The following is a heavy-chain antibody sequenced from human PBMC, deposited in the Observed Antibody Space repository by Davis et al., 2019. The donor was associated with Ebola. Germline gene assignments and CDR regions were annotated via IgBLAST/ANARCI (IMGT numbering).Heavy chain of an antibody. D-gene: IGHD2/OR15-2a*01. CDR3: AKDNRNIWSEV. J-gene: IGHJ3*01. V-gene: IGHV3-23*01. CDR1: GFSFSSHS. CDR2: GTSADT. Sequence: PGGSLRLSCAASGFSFSSHSMSWVRQAPGKGLEWVSTYGTSADTYYADSVKGRFTISRDNSKNTLYLQMNGLRVEDTAIYYCAKDNRNIWSEVWGQGTMVTVSS.